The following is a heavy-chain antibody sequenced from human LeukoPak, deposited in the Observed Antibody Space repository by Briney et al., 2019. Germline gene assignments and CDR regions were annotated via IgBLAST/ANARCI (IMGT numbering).Heavy chain of an antibody. CDR3: ARDVAREFDY. J-gene: IGHJ4*02. Sequence: GASVKVSCKASGYTFTSNYIHWVRQAPGQGLEWMGVINPSDGGINYAQKFQGRVTMTSDTSTSTVYMDLISLRSEDTAVYYCARDVAREFDYWGQGTLVTVSS. CDR1: GYTFTSNY. CDR2: INPSDGGI. D-gene: IGHD5-24*01. V-gene: IGHV1-46*01.